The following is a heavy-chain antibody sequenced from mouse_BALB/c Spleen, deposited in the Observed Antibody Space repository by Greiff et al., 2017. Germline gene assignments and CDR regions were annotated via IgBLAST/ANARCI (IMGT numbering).Heavy chain of an antibody. CDR2: IYPGNSDT. J-gene: IGHJ4*01. CDR3: TRMDGYYAMDY. CDR1: GYTFTSYW. V-gene: IGHV1-5*01. D-gene: IGHD2-3*01. Sequence: EVQLQQSGTVLARPGASVKMSCKASGYTFTSYWMHWVKQRPGQGLEWIGAIYPGNSDTSYNQKFKGKAKLTAVTSTSTAYMELSSLTNEDSAVYCGTRMDGYYAMDYWGQGTSVTVSS.